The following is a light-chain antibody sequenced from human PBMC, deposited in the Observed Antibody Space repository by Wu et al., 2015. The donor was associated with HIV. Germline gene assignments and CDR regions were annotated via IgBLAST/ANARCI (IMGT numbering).Light chain of an antibody. CDR2: CI. V-gene: IGKV3-15*01. J-gene: IGKJ2*03. Sequence: PGERSHPPPRRAESDVLTTNLSLGTSTTPRPRPPTAPYLRCIYRPTGVPVRFSGSGSGTQFTLTITNVQSADSAVYYCQQYNNWPPYSFGQGTKLEIK. CDR3: QQYNNWPPYS. CDR1: DVLTTN.